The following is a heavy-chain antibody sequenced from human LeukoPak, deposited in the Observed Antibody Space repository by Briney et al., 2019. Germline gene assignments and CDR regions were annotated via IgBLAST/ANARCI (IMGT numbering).Heavy chain of an antibody. D-gene: IGHD6-19*01. V-gene: IGHV4-59*11. CDR1: GGSISNHY. CDR2: IYHSGTS. J-gene: IGHJ4*02. CDR3: AREGYASGWNDY. Sequence: SETLSPTCTVSGGSISNHYWSWIRQPPGKGLEWIGYIYHSGTSNYNPSLKSRVTISVDMSKNQFSLKLRSVTAADTAVYYCAREGYASGWNDYWGQGTLVTVSS.